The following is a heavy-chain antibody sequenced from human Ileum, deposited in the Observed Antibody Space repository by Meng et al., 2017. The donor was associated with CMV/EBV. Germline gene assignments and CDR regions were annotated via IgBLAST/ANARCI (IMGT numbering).Heavy chain of an antibody. V-gene: IGHV3-30*04. J-gene: IGHJ4*02. Sequence: GGSLRLSCAASGFTFSNFAMYWVRQPPGKGLEWVTVISYDGKNEYNADSVEGRFTISRDNFKNTLYLQMYNLRVEDTAVYYCAREEHGGWAAPYFWGRGTLVTVSS. D-gene: IGHD6-19*01. CDR1: GFTFSNFA. CDR3: AREEHGGWAAPYF. CDR2: ISYDGKNE.